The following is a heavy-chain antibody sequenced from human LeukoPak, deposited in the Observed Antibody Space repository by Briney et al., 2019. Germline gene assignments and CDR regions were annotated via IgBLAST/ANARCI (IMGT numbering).Heavy chain of an antibody. CDR2: ISADGGDI. CDR3: AKDPPHSDRSIYSDNS. D-gene: IGHD3-22*01. J-gene: IGHJ4*02. V-gene: IGHV3-23*01. CDR1: GFIFSNNI. Sequence: PGGSLRLSCAASGFIFSNNIMNWVRQAPGKGLEWVSVISADGGDIYYADSVNGRFTISRDNSKNTVHLQRDSLRAEDTAVYYCAKDPPHSDRSIYSDNSWGQGTLVTVSS.